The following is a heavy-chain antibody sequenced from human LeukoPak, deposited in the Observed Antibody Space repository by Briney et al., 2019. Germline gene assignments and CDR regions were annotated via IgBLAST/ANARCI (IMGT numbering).Heavy chain of an antibody. D-gene: IGHD3-22*01. CDR2: IYPGDSDT. Sequence: GESLKISCMGSGYSFTNYWIHWVRQMPGKGLEWMGIIYPGDSDTRYRPSFQGQVTISADKSVSTAYLQWSSLKASDTAMYYCTRSHYDSSGYLTWGQGTLVTVSS. V-gene: IGHV5-51*01. CDR1: GYSFTNYW. J-gene: IGHJ5*02. CDR3: TRSHYDSSGYLT.